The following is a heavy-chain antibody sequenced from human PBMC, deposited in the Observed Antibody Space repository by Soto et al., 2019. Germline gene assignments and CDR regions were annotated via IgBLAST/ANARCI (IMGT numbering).Heavy chain of an antibody. CDR2: IYYSGST. CDR1: GGSISSGDYY. Sequence: QVQLQESGPGLVKPSQTLSLTCTVSGGSISSGDYYWSWIRQPPGKGLEWIGYIYYSGSTYYNPSLKSRVTISVDTSKTQFSLKMSSVTAADTAVYYCARGGGSYCSGGSCYLDPWGQGTLVTVSS. CDR3: ARGGGSYCSGGSCYLDP. J-gene: IGHJ5*02. D-gene: IGHD2-15*01. V-gene: IGHV4-30-4*01.